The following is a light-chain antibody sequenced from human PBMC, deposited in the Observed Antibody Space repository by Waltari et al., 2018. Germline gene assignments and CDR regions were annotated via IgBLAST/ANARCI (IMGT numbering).Light chain of an antibody. V-gene: IGLV1-51*02. CDR3: GTWDSSLRAVV. J-gene: IGLJ2*01. Sequence: QSILTQPPSVSAAPGQKVTISCSGSISNIGKNYVSWYQLLPETAPKLLIYENPARPSGIPTRSSGSKSGTSATRGITGLQTGDEADYFCGTWDSSLRAVVFGGGTKLTVL. CDR2: ENP. CDR1: ISNIGKNY.